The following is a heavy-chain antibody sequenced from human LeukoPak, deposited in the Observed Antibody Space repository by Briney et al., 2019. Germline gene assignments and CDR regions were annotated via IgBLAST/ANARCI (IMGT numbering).Heavy chain of an antibody. CDR1: GFSFSRYW. CDR3: ARVVYYYYMDV. J-gene: IGHJ6*03. Sequence: PGGSLRLSCAASGFSFSRYWMSWVRQAPGKGLEWVANIKQDGSEKNYVESVKGRFTISRDNAKNSLYLQTNSLRAEDTAVYYCARVVYYYYMDVWGKGTTVTVSS. CDR2: IKQDGSEK. V-gene: IGHV3-7*03.